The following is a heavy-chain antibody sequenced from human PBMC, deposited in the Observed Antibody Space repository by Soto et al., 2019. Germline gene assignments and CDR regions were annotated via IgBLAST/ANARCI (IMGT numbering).Heavy chain of an antibody. CDR1: GFTLSNYA. CDR2: ISYDGTNK. V-gene: IGHV3-30*04. D-gene: IGHD2-15*01. J-gene: IGHJ6*02. Sequence: QVRLVESGGGVVQPGRSLRLSCAASGFTLSNYAMYWVRQAPGKGLEWVTLISYDGTNKHYADSVKGRFTISRDNSKGMVFLQMNSLRGEDTSIYYCVRARGYCTSGSCYSPGTATHYALDVWGQGTAVTVSS. CDR3: VRARGYCTSGSCYSPGTATHYALDV.